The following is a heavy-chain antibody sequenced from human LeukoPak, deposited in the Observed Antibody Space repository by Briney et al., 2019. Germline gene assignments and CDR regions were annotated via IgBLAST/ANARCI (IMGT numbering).Heavy chain of an antibody. D-gene: IGHD1/OR15-1a*01. CDR1: GGSFSGYY. J-gene: IGHJ4*02. CDR3: ARLDITGAKFDF. V-gene: IGHV4-34*01. Sequence: SETLSLTCAVYGGSFSGYYWSWIRQPPGKGLEWIGEINHSGSTNYNPSLKSRVTISVDTSKNQFSLKLSSVTAADTAVYYCARLDITGAKFDFWGQGTLVTVSS. CDR2: INHSGST.